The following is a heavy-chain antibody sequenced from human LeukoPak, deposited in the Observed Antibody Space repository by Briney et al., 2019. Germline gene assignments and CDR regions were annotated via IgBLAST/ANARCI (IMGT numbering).Heavy chain of an antibody. V-gene: IGHV1-24*01. J-gene: IGHJ5*02. CDR1: GYTLTELS. CDR2: FDPEDGET. CDR3: ATGIVVAVAATRDRHNWFDP. Sequence: ASVKVSCKVSGYTLTELSMHWVRQAPGKGLEWMGGFDPEDGETIYAQKFQGRVTMTEDTSTDTAYMELSSLRSEDTAVYYCATGIVVAVAATRDRHNWFDPWGQGTLVTVSS. D-gene: IGHD2-15*01.